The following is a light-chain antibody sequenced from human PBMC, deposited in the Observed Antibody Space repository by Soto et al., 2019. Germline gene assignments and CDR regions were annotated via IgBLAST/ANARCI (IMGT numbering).Light chain of an antibody. J-gene: IGLJ1*01. CDR2: EVT. Sequence: QSVPTQPASVSGSPAQSITMSCTGTSSDVGGYNYVSWYQLHPGKAPKLILYEVTNRPSGVSDRFSGSKSGNTASLTISGLQAEDEADYYCSSYTSSTAYVFGTGTKVTVL. V-gene: IGLV2-14*01. CDR3: SSYTSSTAYV. CDR1: SSDVGGYNY.